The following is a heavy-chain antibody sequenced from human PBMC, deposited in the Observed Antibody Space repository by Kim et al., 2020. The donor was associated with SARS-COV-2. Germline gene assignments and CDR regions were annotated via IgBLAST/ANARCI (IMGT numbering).Heavy chain of an antibody. CDR3: AREFESLSSYFDY. CDR2: ISYDGSNK. D-gene: IGHD3-9*01. Sequence: GGSLRLSCAASGFTFSSYAMHWVRQAPGKGLEWVAVISYDGSNKYYADSVKGRFTISRDNSKNTLYLQMNSLRAEDTAVYYCAREFESLSSYFDYWGQGTLVTVSS. V-gene: IGHV3-30-3*01. J-gene: IGHJ4*02. CDR1: GFTFSSYA.